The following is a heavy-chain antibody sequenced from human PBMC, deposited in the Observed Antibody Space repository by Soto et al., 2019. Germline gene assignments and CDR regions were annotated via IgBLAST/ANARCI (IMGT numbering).Heavy chain of an antibody. V-gene: IGHV3-23*01. Sequence: GGSLRLSCAASGFTFSSYAMSWVRQAPGKGLEWVSAISGSGGSTYYADSVKGRFTISRDNSKNTLYLQMNSLRAEDTAVYYCAKAGNLRYFDWLLSYYYMDVWGKGTTVTVSS. CDR2: ISGSGGST. J-gene: IGHJ6*03. CDR1: GFTFSSYA. D-gene: IGHD3-9*01. CDR3: AKAGNLRYFDWLLSYYYMDV.